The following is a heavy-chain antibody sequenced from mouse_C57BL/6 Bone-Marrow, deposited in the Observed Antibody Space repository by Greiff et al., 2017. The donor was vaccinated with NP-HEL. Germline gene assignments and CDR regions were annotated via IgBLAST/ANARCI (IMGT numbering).Heavy chain of an antibody. CDR1: GYTFTDYY. Sequence: QVQLKQSGPELVKPGASVKISCKASGYTFTDYYINWVKQRPGQGLEWIGWIFPGSGSTYYNEKFKGKATLTVDKSSSTAYMLLSSLTSEDSAVYFCAKSPIYYYGAHYAMDYWGQGTSVTVSS. D-gene: IGHD1-1*01. V-gene: IGHV1-75*01. CDR3: AKSPIYYYGAHYAMDY. J-gene: IGHJ4*01. CDR2: IFPGSGST.